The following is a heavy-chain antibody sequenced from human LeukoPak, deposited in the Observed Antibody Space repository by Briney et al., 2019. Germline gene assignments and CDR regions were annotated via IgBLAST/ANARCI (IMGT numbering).Heavy chain of an antibody. D-gene: IGHD3-9*01. CDR1: GYSFTSYW. CDR2: FYPGDSDT. CDR3: AREGDALSGYWDDGFAI. V-gene: IGHV5-51*01. J-gene: IGHJ3*02. Sequence: GESLKISCKGSGYSFTSYWIGWVRQMPGKGPEWMGVFYPGDSDTRYNPSFQGHVTISADKSISTAYLQWRSLKASDTAMYYCAREGDALSGYWDDGFAIWGQGTMVTVSS.